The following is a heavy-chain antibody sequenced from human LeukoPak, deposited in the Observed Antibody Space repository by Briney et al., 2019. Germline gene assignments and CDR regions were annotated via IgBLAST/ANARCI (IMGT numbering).Heavy chain of an antibody. CDR3: AGGYSGYDSRGDAFDI. J-gene: IGHJ3*02. CDR1: GFTVSSNY. CDR2: IYSGGST. V-gene: IGHV3-53*01. D-gene: IGHD5-12*01. Sequence: GGSLRLSCAASGFTVSSNYMSWVRQAPGKGLEWVSVIYSGGSTYYADSVKGRFTISRDNSKNTLYLQMNSLRAEDTAVYYCAGGYSGYDSRGDAFDIWGQGTMVTVSS.